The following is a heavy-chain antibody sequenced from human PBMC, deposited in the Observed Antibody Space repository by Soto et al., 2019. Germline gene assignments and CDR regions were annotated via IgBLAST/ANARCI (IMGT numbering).Heavy chain of an antibody. CDR3: EREGNSSGYDY. J-gene: IGHJ4*02. Sequence: QVQLVQSGAEVKKPGASVKVSCKASGYTFTSYGISWVRQAPGPGLEWMGWISAYNGNTNYAQKLQGRVTMTTDTSTRTAYMELRSLGSDDTAVYYCEREGNSSGYDYWGQGTLVTVSS. CDR1: GYTFTSYG. V-gene: IGHV1-18*01. CDR2: ISAYNGNT. D-gene: IGHD6-19*01.